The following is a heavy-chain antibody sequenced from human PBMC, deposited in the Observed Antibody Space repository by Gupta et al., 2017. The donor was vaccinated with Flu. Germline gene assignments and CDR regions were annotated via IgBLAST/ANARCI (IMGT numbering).Heavy chain of an antibody. D-gene: IGHD2-21*02. V-gene: IGHV1-69*17. CDR2: LIPNVGFE. CDR1: GGMFYA. J-gene: IGHJ5*02. CDR3: AATNVVVTSTVRWRWFDP. Sequence: QMVQSGAVVAQPGSSVKVSCQAHGGMFYAISWVRQAPGQGFEWMGGLIPNVGFEHIGDKYRGRLTITSDRLTSTGYMELDGLTSDDTAVYYCAATNVVVTSTVRWRWFDPWGQGTLVSVSS.